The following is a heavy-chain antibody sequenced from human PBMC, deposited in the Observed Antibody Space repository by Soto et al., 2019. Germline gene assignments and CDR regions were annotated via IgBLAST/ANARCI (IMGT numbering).Heavy chain of an antibody. CDR2: IFPSDSDT. V-gene: IGHV5-51*01. J-gene: IGHJ5*02. Sequence: PGESLKISCRTSGYQFTSSWIAWVRQIPGKGLEWMGIIFPSDSDTRYSPSFQGQVTISADRSTSNAFLQWANRKASDTAVYFCARKDKSGYFFWFDPWGQGTLVTVSS. CDR1: GYQFTSSW. CDR3: ARKDKSGYFFWFDP. D-gene: IGHD3-3*01.